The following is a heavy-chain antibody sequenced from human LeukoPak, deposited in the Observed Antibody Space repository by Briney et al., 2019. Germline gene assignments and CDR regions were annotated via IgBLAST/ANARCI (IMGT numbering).Heavy chain of an antibody. CDR2: ISGSGGST. J-gene: IGHJ4*02. D-gene: IGHD2-15*01. V-gene: IGHV3-23*01. CDR3: AKVPLGYCSSGTCYLDY. Sequence: PGGSLRLSCAASGLTFSSYAMSWVRQAPGKGLEWVSAISGSGGSTYYADSVKGRFTISRDNSKNTLYLQMNSLRAEDTAVYYCAKVPLGYCSSGTCYLDYWGQGTLVTVSS. CDR1: GLTFSSYA.